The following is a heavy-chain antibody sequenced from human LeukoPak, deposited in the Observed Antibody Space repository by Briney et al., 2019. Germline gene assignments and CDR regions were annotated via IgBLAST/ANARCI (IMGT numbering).Heavy chain of an antibody. CDR2: ISSSGST. CDR1: GGSIGRYY. Sequence: SETLSLTCTVSGGSIGRYYWSWVRQPAGKGLEWIGRISSSGSTNYNPSLKSRLTMSVDTSKHQFSLRLTSVTAADPAVYYCAREGRPREHGGYWGQGTLVTVSS. D-gene: IGHD1/OR15-1a*01. V-gene: IGHV4-4*07. CDR3: AREGRPREHGGY. J-gene: IGHJ4*02.